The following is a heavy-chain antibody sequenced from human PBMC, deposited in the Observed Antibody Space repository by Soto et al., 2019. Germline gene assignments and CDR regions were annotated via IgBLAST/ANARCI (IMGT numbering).Heavy chain of an antibody. CDR2: IIPIFGTA. D-gene: IGHD3-16*01. CDR1: GGTFSSYA. Sequence: ASVKVSFKASGGTFSSYAISWVRQAPGQGLEWMGGIIPIFGTANYAQKFQGRVTITADESTSTAYMELSSLRSEDTAVYYCARGCLKRTPGGGWFDPWGQGTLVTVSS. CDR3: ARGCLKRTPGGGWFDP. V-gene: IGHV1-69*13. J-gene: IGHJ5*02.